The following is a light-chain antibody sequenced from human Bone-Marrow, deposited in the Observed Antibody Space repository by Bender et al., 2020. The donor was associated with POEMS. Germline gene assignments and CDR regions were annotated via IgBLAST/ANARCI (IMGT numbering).Light chain of an antibody. V-gene: IGLV3-21*02. CDR1: NVGSKS. J-gene: IGLJ2*01. CDR3: QVWDIVTDLTLV. Sequence: SYVLTQPPSVSVAPGQTARITCGGNNVGSKSVHWYQQKPGQAPVVVVYDDDDRPSGIPERFSGSNSGDTATLTISRVEAGDEADYYCQVWDIVTDLTLVFGGGTTLTVL. CDR2: DDD.